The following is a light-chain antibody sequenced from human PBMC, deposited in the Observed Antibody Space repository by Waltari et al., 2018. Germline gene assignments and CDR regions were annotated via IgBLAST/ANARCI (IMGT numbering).Light chain of an antibody. J-gene: IGLJ3*02. CDR2: DVS. Sequence: QPALTPPRSVPGSPGQSVSISCTGTSSDVGTYKYVSWYQQHPGKAPQLMLFDVSKRPSGVPDRFSGSKSGNTASLTISGLQAEDEADYYCCSYAGSYTWVFGGGTKLTVL. CDR1: SSDVGTYKY. V-gene: IGLV2-11*01. CDR3: CSYAGSYTWV.